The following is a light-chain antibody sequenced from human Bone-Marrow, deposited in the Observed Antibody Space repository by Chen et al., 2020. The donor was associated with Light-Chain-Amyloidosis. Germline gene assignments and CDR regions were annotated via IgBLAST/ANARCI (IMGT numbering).Light chain of an antibody. J-gene: IGLJ3*02. CDR3: QVWDRSSDRPV. V-gene: IGLV3-21*02. Sequence: YVLTQPSSVSVAPGQTATIACGGNNIGSTSVHWYQQTPGQAPLLVVYDDSDRPSGIHERLSGSNSGNTATLTISRVEAGDEADYYCQVWDRSSDRPVFGGGTKLTVL. CDR1: NIGSTS. CDR2: DDS.